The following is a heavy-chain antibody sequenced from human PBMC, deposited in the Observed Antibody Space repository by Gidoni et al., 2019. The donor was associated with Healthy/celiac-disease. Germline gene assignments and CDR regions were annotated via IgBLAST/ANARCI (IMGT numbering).Heavy chain of an antibody. CDR2: IYSGGRT. V-gene: IGHV3-53*01. Sequence: EVQLVESGGGLIQPGGSLRLSCAASGFTVSSNYMRWVRQAPGKGLEWVSVIYSGGRTYYADSVKRRFTISRDNSKNTLYLQMNSLRAEDTAVYYCVGVVPAADPWTNWFDPWGQGTLVTVSS. D-gene: IGHD2-2*01. J-gene: IGHJ5*02. CDR1: GFTVSSNY. CDR3: VGVVPAADPWTNWFDP.